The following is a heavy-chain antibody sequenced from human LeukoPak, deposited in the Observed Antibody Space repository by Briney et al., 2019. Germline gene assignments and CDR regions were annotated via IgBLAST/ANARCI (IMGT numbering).Heavy chain of an antibody. J-gene: IGHJ4*02. V-gene: IGHV6-1*01. D-gene: IGHD1-1*01. CDR2: TYYMSKWFH. Sequence: SQTLSLTCAISGDTVSGNSGAWIWIRQSPSRGLEWLGRTYYMSKWFHGYAVSVKGRIIISPDTANNQFSLHLSSVTADDTGVYYCARALERYYFDFWGQGTLVTVSS. CDR1: GDTVSGNSGA. CDR3: ARALERYYFDF.